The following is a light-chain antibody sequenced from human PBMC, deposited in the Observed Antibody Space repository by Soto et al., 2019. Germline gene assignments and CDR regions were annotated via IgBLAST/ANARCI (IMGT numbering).Light chain of an antibody. CDR3: SSYLGSSTLSGV. J-gene: IGLJ1*01. CDR2: DVS. CDR1: TSDVGGYDY. Sequence: SALTQPASVSGSPGQSITVSCTGPTSDVGGYDYVAWYQQHPGKAPKLMIYDVSSRPSGVSNRFSGSKSGNTASLTISGLQAEDEADYYCSSYLGSSTLSGVFGTGTKLTVL. V-gene: IGLV2-14*01.